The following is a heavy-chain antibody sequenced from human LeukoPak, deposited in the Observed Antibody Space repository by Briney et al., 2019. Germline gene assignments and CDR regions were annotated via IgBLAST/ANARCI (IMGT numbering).Heavy chain of an antibody. V-gene: IGHV3-21*06. CDR1: GFTFSTYN. J-gene: IGHJ6*03. Sequence: GGSLRLSCAASGFTFSTYNMNWVCHAPGKGLEWISSITSSSSYIYYADSVNGRFTISRDNAKNSLYLQMNSLSPDDTAVYFCARDPYSGNYGDYYYYYMDVWGKGTTVTISS. D-gene: IGHD1-26*01. CDR3: ARDPYSGNYGDYYYYYMDV. CDR2: ITSSSSYI.